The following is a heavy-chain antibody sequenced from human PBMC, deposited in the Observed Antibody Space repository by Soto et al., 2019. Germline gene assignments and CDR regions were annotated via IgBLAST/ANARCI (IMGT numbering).Heavy chain of an antibody. V-gene: IGHV4-39*01. Sequence: PSETLSLTCIVSGDSISNSDNYWGWIRWPPGKGMEWIGTMDYSGFTSYNPSLRCRVTISADTSKNQFSLRLSYVSVADTAVLYCARRPRLSASESSRYDIWGQGALVAVSS. CDR3: ARRPRLSASESSRYDI. CDR1: GDSISNSDNY. CDR2: MDYSGFT. D-gene: IGHD3-9*01. J-gene: IGHJ4*02.